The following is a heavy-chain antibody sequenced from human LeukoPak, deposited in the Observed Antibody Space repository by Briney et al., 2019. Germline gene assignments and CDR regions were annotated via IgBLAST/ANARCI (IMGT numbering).Heavy chain of an antibody. CDR1: GGSISSYY. Sequence: KPSETLSLTCTVSGGSISSYYWSWIRQPPGKGLEWIGYIYYSGSTNYNPSLKSRVTISVDTSKNQFSLKLSSVTAADTAVYYCARRAGYCSGGSCYHLYAFDIWGRGTMVTVSS. D-gene: IGHD2-15*01. CDR2: IYYSGST. CDR3: ARRAGYCSGGSCYHLYAFDI. V-gene: IGHV4-59*08. J-gene: IGHJ3*02.